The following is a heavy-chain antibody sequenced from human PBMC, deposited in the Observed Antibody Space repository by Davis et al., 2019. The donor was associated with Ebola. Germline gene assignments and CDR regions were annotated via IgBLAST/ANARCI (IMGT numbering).Heavy chain of an antibody. Sequence: MPSETLSLTCTVSGGSITSYYWNWIRQPPGKGLEWIGYIYYSGSTYYNPSLKSRATISVDRSKNQFSLKLSSVTAADTAVYYCARVDGGDFDYWGQGTLVTVSS. D-gene: IGHD4-23*01. CDR2: IYYSGST. V-gene: IGHV4-59*12. CDR3: ARVDGGDFDY. J-gene: IGHJ4*02. CDR1: GGSITSYY.